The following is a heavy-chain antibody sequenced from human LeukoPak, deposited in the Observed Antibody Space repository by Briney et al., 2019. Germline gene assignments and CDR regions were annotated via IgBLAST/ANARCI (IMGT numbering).Heavy chain of an antibody. CDR3: TTEKTITMIVVVTRDY. V-gene: IGHV3-15*01. J-gene: IGHJ4*02. CDR2: IKSKTDGGTT. Sequence: GGSLRLSCAASGFTFSSYEMNWVRQAPGKGLEWVGRIKSKTDGGTTDYAAPVKGRFTISRDDSKNTLYLQMNSLKTEDTAVYYCTTEKTITMIVVVTRDYWGQGTLVTVSS. CDR1: GFTFSSYE. D-gene: IGHD3-22*01.